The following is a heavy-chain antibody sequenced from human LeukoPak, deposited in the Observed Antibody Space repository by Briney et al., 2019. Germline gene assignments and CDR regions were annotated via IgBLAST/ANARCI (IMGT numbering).Heavy chain of an antibody. V-gene: IGHV3-21*01. Sequence: GGSLRLSCAASGFTFSSYSMNWVRQAPGKGLEWVSSISSSSSYIYYADSVKGRFTISRDNAKNSLYLQMNSLRVEDTAVYYCARCPITFGGVIVIPSWFDPWGQGTLVTVSS. CDR3: ARCPITFGGVIVIPSWFDP. D-gene: IGHD3-16*02. J-gene: IGHJ5*02. CDR2: ISSSSSYI. CDR1: GFTFSSYS.